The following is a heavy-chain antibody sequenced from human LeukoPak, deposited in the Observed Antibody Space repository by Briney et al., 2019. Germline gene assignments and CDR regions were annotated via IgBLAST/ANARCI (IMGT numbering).Heavy chain of an antibody. D-gene: IGHD2/OR15-2a*01. CDR1: GFTFSSYE. Sequence: PGGSLRLSCAASGFTFSSYEMNWVRQAPGKGLEWVSAISGSGGSTYYADSVKGRFTISRDNSKNTLYLQMDSLRAEDTAVYYCARVLDNSSSRYQSLKYWGQGTLVTVSS. CDR2: ISGSGGST. CDR3: ARVLDNSSSRYQSLKY. V-gene: IGHV3-23*01. J-gene: IGHJ4*02.